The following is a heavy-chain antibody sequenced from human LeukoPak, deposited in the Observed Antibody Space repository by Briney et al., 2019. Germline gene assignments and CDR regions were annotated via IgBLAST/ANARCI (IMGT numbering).Heavy chain of an antibody. J-gene: IGHJ3*02. D-gene: IGHD3-16*01. V-gene: IGHV3-30*02. CDR2: IRYDGSIK. CDR1: GFTFSSYG. Sequence: GGSLRLSCAASGFTFSSYGMHWVRQAPGKGLDWVAFIRYDGSIKDYADTVKGRFTISRDNSKDTLFLQMNSLRVEDTAIYYCAKTRGGSLHDGFDIWGQGTMVAVSS. CDR3: AKTRGGSLHDGFDI.